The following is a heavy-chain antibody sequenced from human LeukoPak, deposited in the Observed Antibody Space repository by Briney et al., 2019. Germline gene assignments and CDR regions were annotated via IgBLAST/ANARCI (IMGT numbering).Heavy chain of an antibody. D-gene: IGHD3-22*01. CDR3: ARDSLSGDSSAFDY. V-gene: IGHV3-33*01. CDR1: GFTFSSYG. Sequence: PGGSLRLSCAASGFTFSSYGMPWVRQAPGKGLEWVAVIWYDGSNKYYADSVKGRFTISRDNSKNTLYLQMNSLRAEDTAVYYCARDSLSGDSSAFDYWGQGTLVTVSS. CDR2: IWYDGSNK. J-gene: IGHJ4*02.